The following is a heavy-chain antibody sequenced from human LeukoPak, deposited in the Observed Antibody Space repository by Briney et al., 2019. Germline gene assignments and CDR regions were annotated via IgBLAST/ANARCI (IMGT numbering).Heavy chain of an antibody. CDR1: GYTFTGYY. Sequence: ASVKVSCKASGYTFTGYYMHWVRQAPGQGLEWMGRINPNSGGTNYAQKFQGRVTMTRDTSISTAYMELSRLRSDDTAVYYCARAYGEFRFGELFFDYWGQGTLVTVSS. CDR3: ARAYGEFRFGELFFDY. D-gene: IGHD3-10*01. V-gene: IGHV1-2*06. CDR2: INPNSGGT. J-gene: IGHJ4*02.